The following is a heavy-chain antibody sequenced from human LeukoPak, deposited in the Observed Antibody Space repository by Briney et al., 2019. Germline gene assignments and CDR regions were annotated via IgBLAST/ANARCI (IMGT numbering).Heavy chain of an antibody. CDR2: IYHSGYT. D-gene: IGHD2-21*01. CDR3: ARDRYCGGDCHYFFDY. CDR1: GGSISSGGYY. V-gene: IGHV4-30-2*01. J-gene: IGHJ4*02. Sequence: PSQTLSLTCTVSGGSISSGGYYWSWIRQPPGKGLEWIGYIYHSGYTYYNTSLKSRVTISVDGSKNQFSLKLSSVTAADTAVYYCARDRYCGGDCHYFFDYWGQGTLVTVSS.